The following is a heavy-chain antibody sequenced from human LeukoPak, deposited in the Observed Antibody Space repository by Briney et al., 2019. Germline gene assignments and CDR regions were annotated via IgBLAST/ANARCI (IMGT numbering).Heavy chain of an antibody. D-gene: IGHD3-10*01. Sequence: GRSLTLSCAASGFSSSDSGMHWVRQAPGRGPEYVAGIWFDESSQRYADSVEGRFTISRDNSKNTVFLQMRSVRVEDTAVYFCARAGRGRDTSHYYFDSWGRGTQVSVSS. J-gene: IGHJ4*02. CDR1: GFSSSDSG. CDR2: IWFDESSQ. CDR3: ARAGRGRDTSHYYFDS. V-gene: IGHV3-33*08.